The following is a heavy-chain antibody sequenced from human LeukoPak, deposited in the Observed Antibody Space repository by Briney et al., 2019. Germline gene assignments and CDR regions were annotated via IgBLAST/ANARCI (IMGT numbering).Heavy chain of an antibody. V-gene: IGHV3-21*01. CDR3: ARGLLRRQAPQRYCSGGSCYSVCAFDI. D-gene: IGHD2-15*01. CDR1: GFTFSSYS. CDR2: ISSSSSYI. Sequence: GGSLRLSCAASGFTFSSYSMNWVRQAPGKGLEWVSSISSSSSYIYYADSVKGRFTISRDNAKNSLYLQMNSLRAEDTAVYYCARGLLRRQAPQRYCSGGSCYSVCAFDIWGQGTMVTVSS. J-gene: IGHJ3*02.